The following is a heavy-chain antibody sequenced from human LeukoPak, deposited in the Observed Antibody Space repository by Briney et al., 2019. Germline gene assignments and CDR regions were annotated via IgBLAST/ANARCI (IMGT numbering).Heavy chain of an antibody. V-gene: IGHV4-59*01. Sequence: SETLSLTCTVSGGSISSYYWSWIRQPPGKGLEWIGYIYYSGSTNYNPSLKSRVTISVDTSKNQFSLKLSSVTAADTAVYYCARINSVKYYFDYWGQGTLVTVSS. D-gene: IGHD2/OR15-2a*01. CDR2: IYYSGST. CDR3: ARINSVKYYFDY. J-gene: IGHJ4*02. CDR1: GGSISSYY.